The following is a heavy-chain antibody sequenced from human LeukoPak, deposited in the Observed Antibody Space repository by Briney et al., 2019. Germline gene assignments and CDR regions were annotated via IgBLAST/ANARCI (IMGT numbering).Heavy chain of an antibody. CDR3: ARAGYSSGWYYFDN. V-gene: IGHV3-74*01. CDR2: LSSDGSST. CDR1: GFTFSNYW. J-gene: IGHJ4*02. D-gene: IGHD6-19*01. Sequence: RTGGSLRLSCAASGFTFSNYWMHWVRQAPGKGLVWVSRLSSDGSSTNYADSVKGRFTISRDNAKNTLHLQMNSLRAEDTAVYYCARAGYSSGWYYFDNWGQGILVTVSS.